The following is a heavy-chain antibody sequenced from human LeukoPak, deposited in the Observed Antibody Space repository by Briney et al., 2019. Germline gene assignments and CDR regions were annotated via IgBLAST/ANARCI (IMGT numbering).Heavy chain of an antibody. CDR1: GYTFTSYG. Sequence: GASVKVSCNASGYTFTSYGNSLMRQAPAQGLGWMGCTCAYNSNTNYSQKLQGRVTMTTDTSTSTAYMELRSLRSDDTAVYYCARGRDGYNSNWGQGTLVTVSS. V-gene: IGHV1-18*01. J-gene: IGHJ4*02. D-gene: IGHD5-24*01. CDR3: ARGRDGYNSN. CDR2: TCAYNSNT.